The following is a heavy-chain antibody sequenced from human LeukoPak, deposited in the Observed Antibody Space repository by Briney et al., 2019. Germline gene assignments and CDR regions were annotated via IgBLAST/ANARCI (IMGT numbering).Heavy chain of an antibody. D-gene: IGHD3-22*01. CDR3: AKENQMIVVVITTPLPYYYGMDV. CDR2: ISYDGSNK. CDR1: GFTFSSYG. V-gene: IGHV3-30*18. Sequence: PGRSLRLSCAASGFTFSSYGMHWVCQAPGKGLEWVAVISYDGSNKYYADSVKGRFTISRDNSKNTLYLQMNSLRAEDTAVYYCAKENQMIVVVITTPLPYYYGMDVWGQGTTVTVSS. J-gene: IGHJ6*02.